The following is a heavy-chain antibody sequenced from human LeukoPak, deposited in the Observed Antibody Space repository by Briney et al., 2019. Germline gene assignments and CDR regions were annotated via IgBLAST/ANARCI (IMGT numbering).Heavy chain of an antibody. CDR2: ISSSGSTI. CDR1: GFTYSDYY. CDR3: ARVFSGSPSFEYYFDY. Sequence: GGSLRLSCAASGFTYSDYYMSWIRQAPGKGLEWVSYISSSGSTIYYADSVKGRFTISRDNAKNSLYLQMNSLRAEDTAVYYCARVFSGSPSFEYYFDYWGQGTLVTVSS. V-gene: IGHV3-11*04. D-gene: IGHD1-26*01. J-gene: IGHJ4*02.